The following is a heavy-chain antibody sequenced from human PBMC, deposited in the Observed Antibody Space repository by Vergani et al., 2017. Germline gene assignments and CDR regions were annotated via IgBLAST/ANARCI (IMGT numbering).Heavy chain of an antibody. CDR2: ISYDGSNK. Sequence: QVQLVESGGGVVQPGRSLRLSCAASGFTFSSYAMHWVRQAPGKGLEWVAVISYDGSNKYYADSVKGRFTISRDNSKNTLYLQMNSLRAEDTAVYYCAKDSYSGCDSQQFDYWGQGTLVTVSS. V-gene: IGHV3-30-3*01. CDR1: GFTFSSYA. J-gene: IGHJ4*02. CDR3: AKDSYSGCDSQQFDY. D-gene: IGHD5-12*01.